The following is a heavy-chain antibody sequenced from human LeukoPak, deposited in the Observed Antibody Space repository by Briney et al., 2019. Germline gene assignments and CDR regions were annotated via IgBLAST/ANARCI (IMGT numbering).Heavy chain of an antibody. J-gene: IGHJ4*02. CDR1: GHTFTDYY. V-gene: IGHV1-2*02. D-gene: IGHD1-26*01. CDR2: INPYNGDT. CDR3: ARAGGARKWELFMAFDY. Sequence: GASVKVSCQASGHTFTDYYIHWMRQAPGQRLEWMGWINPYNGDTHSAEKFQGRITMTRDTSLTTAYMELNRVRSDDTAVYYCARAGGARKWELFMAFDYWGQGTLVTVSS.